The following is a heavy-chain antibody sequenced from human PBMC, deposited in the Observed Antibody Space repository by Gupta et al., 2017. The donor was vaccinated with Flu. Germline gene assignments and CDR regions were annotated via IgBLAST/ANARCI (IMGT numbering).Heavy chain of an antibody. J-gene: IGHJ4*02. Sequence: QVQLQQWGAGLLNPSDTLSLTCAVSGGSFCGYYWNWIRQSPGKGLEWIGEINHSRITNHNPSLKSRVTISVDTSKRQFSLKRRSVTAADTAVYYCARGGRYDWKYQFDYWGQGTLVTVSS. D-gene: IGHD1-7*01. CDR3: ARGGRYDWKYQFDY. CDR2: INHSRIT. CDR1: GGSFCGYY. V-gene: IGHV4-34*01.